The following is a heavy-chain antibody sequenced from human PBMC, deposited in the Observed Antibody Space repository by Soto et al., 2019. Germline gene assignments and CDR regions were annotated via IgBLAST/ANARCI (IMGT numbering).Heavy chain of an antibody. J-gene: IGHJ4*02. V-gene: IGHV4-30-4*01. CDR3: ARGSGVDESHYFDS. D-gene: IGHD2-8*01. CDR2: IDYSGST. Sequence: QVQLQESGPGLVKPSQTLSLTCTVSGGSISNSDNYWSWIRQPPGKGLQWIGYIDYSGSTYYSPSLKSRSTISLDTSKNQFSLRVTSVTAADTAIFYCARGSGVDESHYFDSWGQGTLVTVSS. CDR1: GGSISNSDNY.